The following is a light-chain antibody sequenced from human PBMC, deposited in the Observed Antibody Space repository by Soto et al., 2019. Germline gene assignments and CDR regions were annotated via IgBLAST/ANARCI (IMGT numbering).Light chain of an antibody. CDR2: AAS. CDR1: QGISNY. CDR3: QQLNFYFPLT. J-gene: IGKJ4*01. Sequence: IQLTQSPSSLSASVGDRVTVTCRASQGISNYLAWYQQKPGKAPKLLIYAASTLQSGVPSRFSGRGSRTDFTLTISGLQPEDFATYYFQQLNFYFPLTFGGGTKVEI. V-gene: IGKV1-9*01.